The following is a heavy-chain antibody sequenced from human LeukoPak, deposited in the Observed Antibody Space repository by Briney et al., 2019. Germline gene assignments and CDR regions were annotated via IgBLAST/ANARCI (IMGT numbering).Heavy chain of an antibody. CDR1: GFTFSSYE. CDR2: ISSSGSTI. V-gene: IGHV3-48*03. CDR3: ARLLGSGYIDY. Sequence: GGSLRLSCAASGFTFSSYEMNWVRQAPGKGLEWVSYISSSGSTIYYADSVKGRFTISRDNAKNSLYLQMNSLRAEGTAVYYCARLLGSGYIDYWGQGTLVTVSS. D-gene: IGHD3-22*01. J-gene: IGHJ4*02.